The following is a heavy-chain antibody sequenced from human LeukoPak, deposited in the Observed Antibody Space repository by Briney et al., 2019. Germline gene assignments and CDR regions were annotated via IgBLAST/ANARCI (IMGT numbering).Heavy chain of an antibody. CDR1: GFTFSSYA. Sequence: PGGSLRLSCAASGFTFSSYAMSWVRQAPGKGLEWVSGISAGGGSTYYADSVKGRFTISRDSSKNILYLQMNSLRAEDTAVYYCAGRVTGYSSGYVYWGQGTLVTVSS. J-gene: IGHJ4*02. V-gene: IGHV3-23*01. CDR3: AGRVTGYSSGYVY. CDR2: ISAGGGST. D-gene: IGHD5-18*01.